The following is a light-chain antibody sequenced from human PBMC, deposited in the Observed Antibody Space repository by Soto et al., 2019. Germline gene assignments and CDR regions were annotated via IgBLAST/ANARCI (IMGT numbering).Light chain of an antibody. J-gene: IGKJ1*01. V-gene: IGKV3-20*01. CDR1: QTVSSNF. CDR3: QQYGSSPET. Sequence: EMVLTQSPDTLSVSPGERATLSCRASQTVSSNFLAWDQQRPGQAPRLLIYGASSRAAGIPDRFSGSGSGTDFTLTISRLAPEDLAVYYCQQYGSSPETFGQGTKVEIK. CDR2: GAS.